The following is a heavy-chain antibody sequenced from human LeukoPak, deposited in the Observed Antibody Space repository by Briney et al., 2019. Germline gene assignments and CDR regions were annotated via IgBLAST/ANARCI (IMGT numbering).Heavy chain of an antibody. CDR2: ISYDGSNK. V-gene: IGHV3-30*03. CDR1: GFTFSSYG. Sequence: GRSLRLSCAASGFTFSSYGMHWVRQAPGKGLEWVAVISYDGSNKYYADSVKGRFTISRDNSKNTLYLQMNSLRAEDTAVYYCALGGKWDSSGSFDYWGQGTLVTVSS. CDR3: ALGGKWDSSGSFDY. J-gene: IGHJ4*02. D-gene: IGHD3-22*01.